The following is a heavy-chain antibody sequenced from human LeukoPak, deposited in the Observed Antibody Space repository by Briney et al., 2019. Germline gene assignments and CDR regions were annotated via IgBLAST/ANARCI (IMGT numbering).Heavy chain of an antibody. CDR3: ARDPAADLYDFWSGTIGY. V-gene: IGHV3-21*01. CDR1: GFTFSSYS. J-gene: IGHJ4*02. Sequence: GGSLRLSCAASGFTFSSYSMNWARQAPGKGLEWVSSISSSSSYIYYADSVKGRFTISRGNAKNSLYLQMDSLRAEDTAVYYCARDPAADLYDFWSGTIGYWGQGTLVTVSS. CDR2: ISSSSSYI. D-gene: IGHD3-3*01.